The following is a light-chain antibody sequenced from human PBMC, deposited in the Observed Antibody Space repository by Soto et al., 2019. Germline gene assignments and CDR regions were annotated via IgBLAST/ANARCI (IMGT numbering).Light chain of an antibody. CDR1: SGSVASNY. CDR2: GDN. J-gene: IGLJ1*01. CDR3: QSYDRSSLYV. Sequence: NFMLTQPHSVSESPGKTVTISCTGSSGSVASNYVHWYQRRPGSAPTIVIYGDNQRPSGVPDRFSGSIDSSSNSASLTISRLKTEDEADYFCQSYDRSSLYVFGTGT. V-gene: IGLV6-57*02.